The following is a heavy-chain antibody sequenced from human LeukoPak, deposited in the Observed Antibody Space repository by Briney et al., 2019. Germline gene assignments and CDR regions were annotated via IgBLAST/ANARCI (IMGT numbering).Heavy chain of an antibody. CDR2: ISGSGDNT. Sequence: GGSLRLSCAASGFTFSSYAMNWVRQAPGKGLEWVSTISGSGDNTYYADSVKGRFTISRDNSKNTLYLQMNSLRAEDTAVYYCARDLAWGAFDYWGQGTLVTVSS. J-gene: IGHJ4*02. CDR3: ARDLAWGAFDY. V-gene: IGHV3-23*01. CDR1: GFTFSSYA. D-gene: IGHD7-27*01.